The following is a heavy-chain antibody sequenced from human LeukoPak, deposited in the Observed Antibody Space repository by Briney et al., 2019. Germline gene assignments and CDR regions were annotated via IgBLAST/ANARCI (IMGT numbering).Heavy chain of an antibody. J-gene: IGHJ4*02. Sequence: PGGSLRLSCAASGFTFSSYAMSWVRQAPGKGLEWVSAISGSGGSTYYADSVKDRFTISRDNSKNTLYLQMNSLRAEDTAVYYCAKVSPKVTIFGALDYWGQGTLVTASS. CDR3: AKVSPKVTIFGALDY. CDR1: GFTFSSYA. CDR2: ISGSGGST. D-gene: IGHD3-3*01. V-gene: IGHV3-23*01.